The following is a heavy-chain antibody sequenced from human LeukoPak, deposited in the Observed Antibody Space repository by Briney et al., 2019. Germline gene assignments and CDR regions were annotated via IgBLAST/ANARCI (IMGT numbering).Heavy chain of an antibody. CDR1: GFTFSSYA. Sequence: GGSLRLSCAASGFTFSSYAMSWVRQAPGKGLEWVSAISGSGGSTYYADSVKGRFTISRDNSKNTLYLQMNSLRAEDTAVYYCAKGSPGGNDYVWGSYRDAFDIWGQGTMVTVSS. V-gene: IGHV3-23*01. CDR2: ISGSGGST. J-gene: IGHJ3*02. D-gene: IGHD3-16*02. CDR3: AKGSPGGNDYVWGSYRDAFDI.